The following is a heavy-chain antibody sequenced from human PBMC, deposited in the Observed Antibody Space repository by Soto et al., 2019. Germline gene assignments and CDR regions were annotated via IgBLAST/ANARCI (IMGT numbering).Heavy chain of an antibody. CDR1: GGSFSGYY. CDR3: ARGRGYCSGGSCGRRRGFDY. CDR2: INHSGST. Sequence: QVQLQQWGAGLLKPSETLSLTCAVYGGSFSGYYWSWIRQPPGKGLEWIGEINHSGSTNYNPSLKRRVTISVDTSKNQFSLKLSSVTAADTAVYYCARGRGYCSGGSCGRRRGFDYWGQGTLVTVSS. V-gene: IGHV4-34*01. J-gene: IGHJ4*02. D-gene: IGHD2-15*01.